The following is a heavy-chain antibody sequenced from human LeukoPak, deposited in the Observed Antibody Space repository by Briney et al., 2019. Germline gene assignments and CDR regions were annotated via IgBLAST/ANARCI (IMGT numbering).Heavy chain of an antibody. CDR3: AHYGGTGSFDY. J-gene: IGHJ4*02. Sequence: SGPTLANPTQTLTLTCTLSGFSLSTSGVGVGWIRQPPGKALEWLSLIYWDDDKRYSPSLQSRLTITKDTSKNQVVLTMTNMYPVDTATYYCAHYGGTGSFDYWGQGTLVTVSS. CDR2: IYWDDDK. D-gene: IGHD2-15*01. CDR1: GFSLSTSGVG. V-gene: IGHV2-5*02.